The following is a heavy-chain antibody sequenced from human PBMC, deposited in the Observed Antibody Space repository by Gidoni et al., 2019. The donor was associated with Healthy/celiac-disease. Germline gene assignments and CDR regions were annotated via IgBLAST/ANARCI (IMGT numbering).Heavy chain of an antibody. CDR1: GGSFSGYY. J-gene: IGHJ4*02. D-gene: IGHD2-2*01. V-gene: IGHV4-34*01. CDR3: ARARVGDY. CDR2: INHSGST. Sequence: QVQLQQWGAGLLKPSETLSLTCAVYGGSFSGYYWSWIRQPPGKGLEWIGEINHSGSTNYNPSLKSRVTISVDTSKNQFSLKLSSVTAADTAVYYCARARVGDYWGQGTLVTVSS.